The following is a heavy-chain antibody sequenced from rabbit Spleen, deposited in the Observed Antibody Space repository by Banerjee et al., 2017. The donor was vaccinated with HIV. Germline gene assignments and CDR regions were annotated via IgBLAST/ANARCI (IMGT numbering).Heavy chain of an antibody. D-gene: IGHD7-1*01. CDR2: INAATAKP. J-gene: IGHJ2*01. V-gene: IGHV1S45*01. Sequence: QEQLVESGGGLVKPEGSLTLTCKASGFSFSDRDVMCWVRQAPGKGLEWIACINAATAKPVYATWAKGRFTISRTSSTTVTLRMTSLTAADTATYFCARGDDDIIGNDYPGAFDPWGPGTLVTVS. CDR1: GFSFSDRDV. CDR3: ARGDDDIIGNDYPGAFDP.